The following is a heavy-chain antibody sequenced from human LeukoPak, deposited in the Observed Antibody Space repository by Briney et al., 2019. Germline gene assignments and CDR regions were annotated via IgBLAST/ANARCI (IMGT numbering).Heavy chain of an antibody. Sequence: SETLSLTCTVSGASLARDMYHWGWVRQSPGKGLEWLGTIYYDGSTFYSPSLKSRVTISINASKKQLSLNLASVTAADTAVYYCARRGDAWEILYSFDVWGQGTAVIVSS. CDR2: IYYDGST. CDR3: ARRGDAWEILYSFDV. J-gene: IGHJ3*01. V-gene: IGHV4-39*01. D-gene: IGHD2-15*01. CDR1: GASLARDMYH.